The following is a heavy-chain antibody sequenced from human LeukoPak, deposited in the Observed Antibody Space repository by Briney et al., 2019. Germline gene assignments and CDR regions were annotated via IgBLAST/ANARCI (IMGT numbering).Heavy chain of an antibody. CDR2: IKSKTDGGTT. CDR3: TTARKRDSRGYFDY. V-gene: IGHV3-15*01. D-gene: IGHD2-15*01. CDR1: GFTFSNAW. Sequence: PGGSLRLSCAASGFTFSNAWMSWVRQAPGKGLEWVGRIKSKTDGGTTDYAAPVKGRFTISRDDSKNTPYLQMNSLKTEDTAVYYCTTARKRDSRGYFDYWGQGTLVTVSS. J-gene: IGHJ4*02.